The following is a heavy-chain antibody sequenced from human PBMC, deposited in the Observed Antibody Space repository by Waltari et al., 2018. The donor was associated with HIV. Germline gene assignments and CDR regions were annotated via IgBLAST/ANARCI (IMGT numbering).Heavy chain of an antibody. CDR3: AREGAGDIYYLEY. D-gene: IGHD3-16*02. CDR2: INVGNSKT. V-gene: IGHV1-3*01. Sequence: QVQLVQSRAEVKRPGASVKVSCKTSGYTFTNYAVHWVCQAPGQRLESMGWINVGNSKTQYSQKFQGRLTITRDTSASVAYMELTRLKSEDTAVYFCAREGAGDIYYLEYWGQGTLVTVSS. J-gene: IGHJ4*02. CDR1: GYTFTNYA.